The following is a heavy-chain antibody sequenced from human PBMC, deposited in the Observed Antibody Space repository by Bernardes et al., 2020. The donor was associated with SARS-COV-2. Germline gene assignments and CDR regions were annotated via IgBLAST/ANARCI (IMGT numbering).Heavy chain of an antibody. D-gene: IGHD3-22*01. CDR1: GGSISSSSYY. CDR2: IYYSGST. J-gene: IGHJ3*02. V-gene: IGHV4-39*01. Sequence: TLSLTCTVSGGSISSSSYYWGWIRQPPGKGLEWIGSIYYSGSTYYNPSLKSRVTISVDTSKNQFSLKLSSVTAADTAVYYCAIYDSTSRDAFDIWGQGTMVTVSS. CDR3: AIYDSTSRDAFDI.